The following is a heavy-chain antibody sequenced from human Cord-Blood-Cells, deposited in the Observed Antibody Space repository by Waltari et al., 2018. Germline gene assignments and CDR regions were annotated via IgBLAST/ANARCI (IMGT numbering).Heavy chain of an antibody. Sequence: QVQLQESGPGLVKPSQTLSLTCTVSGGSISSGGYYWSWIRQHPGKGLEWIGYIYYSGSTYYKPSRKSRVTISVDTSKNQFSLKLSSVTAADTAVYYCARGYSSSWYYFDYWGQGTLVTVSS. CDR1: GGSISSGGYY. CDR3: ARGYSSSWYYFDY. D-gene: IGHD6-13*01. CDR2: IYYSGST. J-gene: IGHJ4*02. V-gene: IGHV4-31*03.